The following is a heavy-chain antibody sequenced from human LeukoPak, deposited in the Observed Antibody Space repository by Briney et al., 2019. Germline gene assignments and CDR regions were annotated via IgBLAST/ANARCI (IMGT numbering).Heavy chain of an antibody. D-gene: IGHD4-17*01. CDR1: GYTFTRYW. CDR3: VRTPYGQNYMDV. CDR2: LYPGDSDT. Sequence: GASLKISCKGSGYTFTRYWIGWVRQLPGKGLEWMGILYPGDSDTRYSPSFQGQVTISADKSISTAYLQWSSLKASDTAMYYCVRTPYGQNYMDVWGKGTTVTVSS. V-gene: IGHV5-51*01. J-gene: IGHJ6*03.